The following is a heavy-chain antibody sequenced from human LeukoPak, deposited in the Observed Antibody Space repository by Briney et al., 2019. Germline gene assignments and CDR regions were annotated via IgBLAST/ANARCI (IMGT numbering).Heavy chain of an antibody. CDR2: VYTSGST. Sequence: PSQTLSLTCTVSGGSISSGGYYWSWIRQPAGKGLEWIGRVYTSGSTNYNPSLKSRVTISIDTSKNQFSLNLSSVTAADTAVYYCARDQALGYGWPTVLAIDIWGQGTMVTVSS. CDR3: ARDQALGYGWPTVLAIDI. D-gene: IGHD6-19*01. V-gene: IGHV4-61*02. CDR1: GGSISSGGYY. J-gene: IGHJ3*02.